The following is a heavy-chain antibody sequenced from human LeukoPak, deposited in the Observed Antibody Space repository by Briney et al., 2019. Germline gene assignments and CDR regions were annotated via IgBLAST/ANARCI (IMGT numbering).Heavy chain of an antibody. CDR3: ARASIAVAGTGRYFQH. V-gene: IGHV5-51*01. Sequence: GESLKISCKGSGHSSTSYWIGWVRQMPGKGLEWMGIIYPGDSDTRYSPSFQGQVTISADKSISTAYLQWSSLKASDTATYYCARASIAVAGTGRYFQHWGQGTLVTVSS. D-gene: IGHD6-19*01. CDR2: IYPGDSDT. CDR1: GHSSTSYW. J-gene: IGHJ1*01.